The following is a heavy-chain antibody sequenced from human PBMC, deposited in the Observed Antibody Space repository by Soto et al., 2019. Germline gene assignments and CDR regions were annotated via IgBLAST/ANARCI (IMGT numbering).Heavy chain of an antibody. CDR1: GYTFSNYD. CDR2: VNPNNGDT. V-gene: IGHV1-8*01. Sequence: QVQLVQSGAELKKPGASVKVSCKASGYTFSNYDMNWVRQATGQGPECIGWVNPNNGDTGHAQKFQCRVTLTTDISTATSYMELTSLRSEDTAIYYCAKVSRKGSAIDFDYWGQGTLITGSS. J-gene: IGHJ4*02. CDR3: AKVSRKGSAIDFDY. D-gene: IGHD3-10*01.